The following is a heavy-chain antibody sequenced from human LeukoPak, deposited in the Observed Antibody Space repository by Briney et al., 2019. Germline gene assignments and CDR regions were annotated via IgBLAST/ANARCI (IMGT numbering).Heavy chain of an antibody. Sequence: SETLSLTCTVSGGSISSGGYYWSWIRQPPGKGLEWIGYIYHSGSTYYNPSLKSRVTISVDRSKNQFSLKLSSVTAADTAVYYCARVVCTNGVCSAFDIWGQGTMVTVSS. J-gene: IGHJ3*02. CDR3: ARVVCTNGVCSAFDI. D-gene: IGHD2-8*01. CDR2: IYHSGST. V-gene: IGHV4-30-2*01. CDR1: GGSISSGGYY.